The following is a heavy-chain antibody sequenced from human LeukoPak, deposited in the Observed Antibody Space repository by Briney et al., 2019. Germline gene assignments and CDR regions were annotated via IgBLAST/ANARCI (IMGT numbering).Heavy chain of an antibody. J-gene: IGHJ4*02. Sequence: GGSLRLPCAASGFTFSNAWMTWVRQAPGQGLEWVGRIETKTDGGTTDYAAPVKGRFTISRDDSKNTLYLQMNSLKTDDTAVYYCTTVERWLLRSSPYWGQGTLVTVSS. CDR3: TTVERWLLRSSPY. D-gene: IGHD5-24*01. V-gene: IGHV3-15*04. CDR2: IETKTDGGTT. CDR1: GFTFSNAW.